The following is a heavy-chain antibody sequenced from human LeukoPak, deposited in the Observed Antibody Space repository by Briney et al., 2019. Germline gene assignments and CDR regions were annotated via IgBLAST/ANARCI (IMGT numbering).Heavy chain of an antibody. J-gene: IGHJ3*01. V-gene: IGHV4-61*01. D-gene: IGHD2-15*01. CDR1: GYSISSTYY. CDR3: ARTRRPLLDALDL. Sequence: SETLSLTCTVSGYSISSTYYWTWIRQSPGKGLEWIAFISYTGTTNYNSSLKSRVAISIDTSRSRFSLRLSSVTSADTAMYYCARTRRPLLDALDLWGQGTMVTVSS. CDR2: ISYTGTT.